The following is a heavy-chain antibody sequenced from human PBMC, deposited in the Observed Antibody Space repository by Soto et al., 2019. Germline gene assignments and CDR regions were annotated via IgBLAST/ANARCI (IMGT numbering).Heavy chain of an antibody. J-gene: IGHJ4*02. CDR3: ARTPSRVLIAVPGILDY. D-gene: IGHD6-19*01. V-gene: IGHV3-30-3*01. CDR2: ISYDGSNK. Sequence: QVQLVESGGGVVQPGRSLRLSCAASGFTFSSYAMHWVRQAPGKGLEWVAVISYDGSNKYYADSVKGRFTISRDNSKNTLYLQMNRLRAEDTAVYYCARTPSRVLIAVPGILDYWGQGTLGTVSS. CDR1: GFTFSSYA.